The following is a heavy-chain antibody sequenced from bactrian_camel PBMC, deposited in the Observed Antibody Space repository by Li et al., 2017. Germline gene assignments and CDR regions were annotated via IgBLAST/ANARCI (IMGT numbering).Heavy chain of an antibody. CDR2: IYTDGGRA. Sequence: HVQLVESGGGSVQTGGSLRLSCAASGDTSSTYCMGWFRQPPGKQREGLAAIYTDGGRALYGDSVKGRFTISHDIAKNTLYLQMNSLKPEDTAMYYCAADIGSLDDTCLSMSPSKYNYWGQGTQVTVS. CDR1: GDTSSTYC. D-gene: IGHD1*01. V-gene: IGHV3S54*01. CDR3: AADIGSLDDTCLSMSPSKYNY. J-gene: IGHJ4*01.